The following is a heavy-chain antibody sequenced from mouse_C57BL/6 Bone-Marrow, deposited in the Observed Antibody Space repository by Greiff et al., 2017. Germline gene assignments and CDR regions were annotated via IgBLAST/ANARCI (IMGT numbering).Heavy chain of an antibody. Sequence: VQLQQSGAELVKPGASVKMSCKASGYTFTSYSIEWVKQRPGKSLEWIGNFHPYNDDTKYNEKFKGKATLTVDKSSNTVYLELSRVTSDYSAVYDDARSSTFFYDLDYWGQGTTVTVSS. D-gene: IGHD5-1*01. J-gene: IGHJ2*01. CDR1: GYTFTSYS. V-gene: IGHV1-47*01. CDR2: FHPYNDDT. CDR3: ARSSTFFYDLDY.